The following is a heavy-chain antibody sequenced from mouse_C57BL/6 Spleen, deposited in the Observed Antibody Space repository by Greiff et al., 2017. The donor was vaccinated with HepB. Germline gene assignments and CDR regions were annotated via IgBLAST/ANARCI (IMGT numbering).Heavy chain of an antibody. J-gene: IGHJ3*01. CDR3: ASQLMIRGAWFAY. CDR1: GYTFTDYY. CDR2: IGPGSGST. Sequence: QVQLKQSGAELVKPGASVKISCKASGYTFTDYYINWVKQRPGQGLEWIGKIGPGSGSTYYNEKFKGKATLTADKSSSTASMQLSILTSEDSAFYFCASQLMIRGAWFAYWVQGTLVTVSA. D-gene: IGHD2-4*01. V-gene: IGHV1-77*01.